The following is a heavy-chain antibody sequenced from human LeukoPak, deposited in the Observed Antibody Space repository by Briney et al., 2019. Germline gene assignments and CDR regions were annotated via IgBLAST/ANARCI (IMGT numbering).Heavy chain of an antibody. CDR3: ARGSVSGSYIPY. D-gene: IGHD1-26*01. Sequence: GGSLRLSCAASGFTFSSYWMHWVRQAPGKGLVWVSRINSDGSSTSYADSVKGRFTISRDNAKNMLYLQMNSLRAEDTAVYYCARGSVSGSYIPYWGQGTLVTVSS. CDR2: INSDGSST. J-gene: IGHJ4*02. CDR1: GFTFSSYW. V-gene: IGHV3-74*01.